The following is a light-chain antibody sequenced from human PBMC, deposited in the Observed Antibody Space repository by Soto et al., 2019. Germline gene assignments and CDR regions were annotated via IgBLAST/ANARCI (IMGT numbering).Light chain of an antibody. CDR2: VAS. J-gene: IGKJ5*01. Sequence: EIVLTQSPATLSVSPGERVTLSCRASRSVNQKLGWYQQKHGQAPRLLISVASYRATGIPARFSGSGSGTEDTITISNLKAEDGSVYDGQQFNNWTHTFGQGTRLEIK. CDR1: RSVNQK. CDR3: QQFNNWTHT. V-gene: IGKV3-15*01.